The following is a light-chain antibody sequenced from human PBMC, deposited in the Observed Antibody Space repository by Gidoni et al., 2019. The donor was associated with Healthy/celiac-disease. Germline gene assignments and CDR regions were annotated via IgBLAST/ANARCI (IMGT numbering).Light chain of an antibody. V-gene: IGLV1-40*01. CDR2: GNS. Sequence: QSVLTPPPSVSGAPGQRVTLSCTGSSSNSGAGYAVHWYQQLPGTAPKLLIYGNSNRPSGVPDRFSGSKSGTSASLAITGLQAEDEADYYCQSYDSSLSGSVFGGGTKLTVL. CDR1: SSNSGAGYA. CDR3: QSYDSSLSGSV. J-gene: IGLJ2*01.